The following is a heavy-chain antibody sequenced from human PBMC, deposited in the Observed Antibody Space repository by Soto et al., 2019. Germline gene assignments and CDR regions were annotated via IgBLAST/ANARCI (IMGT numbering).Heavy chain of an antibody. CDR3: VSQRTTVITQAYFDY. D-gene: IGHD4-4*01. CDR1: GVSLTSGTYY. J-gene: IGHJ4*02. V-gene: IGHV4-39*01. Sequence: SETLSLTCSVSGVSLTSGTYYWSWIRQHPGKGLEWIGYIFYSGSTDYNPSLKSRVTISVDTSKNQFSLNLNSVTASDTAVYFCVSQRTTVITQAYFDYWGPGALVTVSS. CDR2: IFYSGST.